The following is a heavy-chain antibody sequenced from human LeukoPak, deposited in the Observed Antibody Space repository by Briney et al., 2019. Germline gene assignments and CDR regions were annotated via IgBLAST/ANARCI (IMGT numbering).Heavy chain of an antibody. Sequence: SETLSLTCAVSGYSISSGYYWGWIRQSPGKGLGWIGSIYHSGSTYYNPSLKSRVTISVDTSKNQFSLKLSSVTAADTAVYHCASGSYYFDYWGQGTLVTVSS. V-gene: IGHV4-38-2*01. J-gene: IGHJ4*02. D-gene: IGHD1-26*01. CDR2: IYHSGST. CDR3: ASGSYYFDY. CDR1: GYSISSGYY.